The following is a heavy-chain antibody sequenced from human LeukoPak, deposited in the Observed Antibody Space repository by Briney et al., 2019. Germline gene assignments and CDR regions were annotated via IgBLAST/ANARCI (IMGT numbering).Heavy chain of an antibody. Sequence: SAKVSCKASGGTFSSYAISWVRQAPGQGLEWMGGIIPIFGTANYAQKFQGRVTITADESTSTAYMELSSLRSEDTAVYYCARARAGGGTFDYWGQGTLVTVSS. D-gene: IGHD3/OR15-3a*01. CDR1: GGTFSSYA. V-gene: IGHV1-69*13. CDR3: ARARAGGGTFDY. J-gene: IGHJ4*02. CDR2: IIPIFGTA.